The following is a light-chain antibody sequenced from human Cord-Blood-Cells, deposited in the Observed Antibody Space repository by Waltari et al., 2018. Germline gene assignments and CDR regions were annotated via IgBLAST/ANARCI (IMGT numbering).Light chain of an antibody. V-gene: IGLV3-1*01. Sequence: SYELPQPPSVSVSPGQKASITCSGAKLGDKYACWYQQKPGQSPVLVIYQDSKRPSGIPERFSGSNSRNTATLTISGTQAMDEADYYCQAWDSSTAVFGGGTKLTVL. CDR1: KLGDKY. CDR3: QAWDSSTAV. CDR2: QDS. J-gene: IGLJ2*01.